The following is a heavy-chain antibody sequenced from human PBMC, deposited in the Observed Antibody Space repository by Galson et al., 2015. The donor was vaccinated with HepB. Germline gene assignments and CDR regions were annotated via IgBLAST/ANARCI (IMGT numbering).Heavy chain of an antibody. J-gene: IGHJ4*02. CDR2: ISYDGSNK. D-gene: IGHD4-23*01. V-gene: IGHV3-30-3*01. CDR1: GFTFSSYA. Sequence: SLRLSCAASGFTFSSYAMHWVRQAPGKGLEWVAVISYDGSNKYYADSVKGRFTISRDNSKNTLYLQMNSLRAEDTAVYYCARETTVVYYFDYWGQGTLVTVSS. CDR3: ARETTVVYYFDY.